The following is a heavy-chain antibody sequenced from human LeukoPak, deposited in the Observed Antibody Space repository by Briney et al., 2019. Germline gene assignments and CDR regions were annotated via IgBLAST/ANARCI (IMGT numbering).Heavy chain of an antibody. CDR2: INPNSGGT. D-gene: IGHD5-18*01. CDR3: ARDRVAAMLYYYYGMDV. V-gene: IGHV1-2*02. Sequence: ASVKVSCKASGYTFTGYYMHWVRQAPGQGLEWMGWINPNSGGTNYAQKFRGRVTMTRDTSISTAYMELSRLRSDDTAVYYCARDRVAAMLYYYYGMDVWGQGTTVTVSS. CDR1: GYTFTGYY. J-gene: IGHJ6*02.